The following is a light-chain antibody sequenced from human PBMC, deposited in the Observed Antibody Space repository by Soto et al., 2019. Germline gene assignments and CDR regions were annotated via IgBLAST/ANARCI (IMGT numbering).Light chain of an antibody. CDR1: SSNIGNNY. V-gene: IGLV1-51*01. CDR2: DNN. J-gene: IGLJ2*01. Sequence: QSVLTQSPSVSAAPGQQVTISCSGSSSNIGNNYVSWYQQLPGTAPKLLIYDNNKRPSGIPDRFSGSKSGTSGTLDITGHQTGDEADYYCATWDGSLPGEVFGGGTKVTVL. CDR3: ATWDGSLPGEV.